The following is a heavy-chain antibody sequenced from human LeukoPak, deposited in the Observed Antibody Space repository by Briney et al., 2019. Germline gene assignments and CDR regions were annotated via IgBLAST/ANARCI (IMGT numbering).Heavy chain of an antibody. CDR3: ARVYCISTSCHPATH. D-gene: IGHD2-2*01. J-gene: IGHJ4*02. CDR1: GYTFTNYA. Sequence: ASVKVSCKASGYTFTNYAITWVRQAPGQGLEWMGWISAYNGNTNYAQKLQGRVTTTTDTSTRTAYMELRSLRSDDTAFYYCARVYCISTSCHPATHWGQGTLVTVSS. V-gene: IGHV1-18*01. CDR2: ISAYNGNT.